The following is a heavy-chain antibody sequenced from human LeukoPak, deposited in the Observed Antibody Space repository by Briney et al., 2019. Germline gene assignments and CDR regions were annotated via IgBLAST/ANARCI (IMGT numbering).Heavy chain of an antibody. CDR3: ARQGMYYYDSSGYSHAFDI. Sequence: SETLSLTCTVSGDSISSSRSYWGWIRQPPGKGLEWIGSIYYSGSTYYNPSHKSRVTISVDTSKNQFSLKLSSVTAADTAVYYCARQGMYYYDSSGYSHAFDIWGQGTMVTVSS. D-gene: IGHD3-22*01. CDR1: GDSISSSRSY. CDR2: IYYSGST. J-gene: IGHJ3*02. V-gene: IGHV4-39*01.